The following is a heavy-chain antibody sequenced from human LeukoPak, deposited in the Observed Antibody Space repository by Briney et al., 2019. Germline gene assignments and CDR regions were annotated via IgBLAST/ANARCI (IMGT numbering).Heavy chain of an antibody. D-gene: IGHD3-3*01. J-gene: IGHJ4*02. Sequence: ASVKVSCKASGYTFTGYYMHWVRQAPGQGLEWMGCINPNSGGTNYAQKFQCRVTMTRDTSISTAYMELSSLRSEDTAVYYCATGLYYDFWSGYPDFAPYWGQGTLVTVSS. V-gene: IGHV1-2*02. CDR2: INPNSGGT. CDR1: GYTFTGYY. CDR3: ATGLYYDFWSGYPDFAPY.